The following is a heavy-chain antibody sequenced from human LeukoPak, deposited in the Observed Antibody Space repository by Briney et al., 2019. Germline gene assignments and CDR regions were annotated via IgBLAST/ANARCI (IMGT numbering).Heavy chain of an antibody. CDR3: ARDPDWAFDY. CDR1: GFTFSDYT. D-gene: IGHD2-21*01. J-gene: IGHJ4*02. Sequence: GGSLRLSCAASGFTFSDYTLNWVRQAPGKGLEWLSYISPSRGSIAYADSVKGRFTISSDSAKNSVYLQINNLRAEDTAVYYCARDPDWAFDYWGQGILVTVSS. CDR2: ISPSRGSI. V-gene: IGHV3-48*01.